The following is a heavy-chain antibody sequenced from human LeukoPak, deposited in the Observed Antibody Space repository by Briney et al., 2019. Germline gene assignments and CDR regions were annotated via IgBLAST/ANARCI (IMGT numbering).Heavy chain of an antibody. CDR2: VIPNSGGT. Sequence: ASVKVSCRSSGYTFTGYYLHWVRQAPGQGLEWMGWVIPNSGGTNYAQKFQGRVTMTRDTSISTAYMDLSRLRSDDTAVYCCARGGAAPEGYWFFDLWGRGTLVTVSS. CDR1: GYTFTGYY. J-gene: IGHJ2*01. CDR3: ARGGAAPEGYWFFDL. V-gene: IGHV1-2*02. D-gene: IGHD6-13*01.